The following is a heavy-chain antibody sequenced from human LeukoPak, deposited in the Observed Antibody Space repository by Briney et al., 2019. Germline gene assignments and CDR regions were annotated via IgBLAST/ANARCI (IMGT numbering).Heavy chain of an antibody. J-gene: IGHJ3*02. D-gene: IGHD2-15*01. V-gene: IGHV3-48*03. CDR3: AKDKVVAATWGAFDI. CDR1: GFTFSSYE. Sequence: PGGSLRLSCAASGFTFSSYEMNWVRQAPGKGLEWVSYISSSGSTIYYADSVKGRFTISRDNAKNSLYLQMNSLRAEDTAVYYCAKDKVVAATWGAFDIWGQGTMVTVSS. CDR2: ISSSGSTI.